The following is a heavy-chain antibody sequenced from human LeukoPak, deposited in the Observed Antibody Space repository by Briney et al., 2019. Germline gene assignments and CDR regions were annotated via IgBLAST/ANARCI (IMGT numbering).Heavy chain of an antibody. Sequence: PSETLSLTCTVSGGSISSYYWSWIRQPPGKGLEWIGYIYYSGSTNYNPSLKSRVTISVDTSKNLFSLKLSSVTAADTAVYYCAGPNWFDPWGQGTLVTVSS. V-gene: IGHV4-59*01. CDR3: AGPNWFDP. CDR2: IYYSGST. J-gene: IGHJ5*02. CDR1: GGSISSYY.